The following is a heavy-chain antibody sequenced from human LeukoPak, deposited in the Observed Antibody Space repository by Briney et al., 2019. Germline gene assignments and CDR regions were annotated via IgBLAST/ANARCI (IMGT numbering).Heavy chain of an antibody. Sequence: SETLSLTCAVSGGSISSGGYSGSWIRQPPGKGLGWVGYIYHSGRTYYNPSLKSRVTISVDRSKNQFSLKLSSVTAADTAVYYGARKPYDSSGYYEGGAFDIWGQGTMVTVSS. CDR2: IYHSGRT. CDR1: GGSISSGGYS. J-gene: IGHJ3*02. V-gene: IGHV4-30-2*01. D-gene: IGHD3-22*01. CDR3: ARKPYDSSGYYEGGAFDI.